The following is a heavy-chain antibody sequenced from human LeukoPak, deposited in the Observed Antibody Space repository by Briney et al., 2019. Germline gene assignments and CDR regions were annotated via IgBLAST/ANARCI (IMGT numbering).Heavy chain of an antibody. J-gene: IGHJ4*02. D-gene: IGHD1-26*01. CDR1: GGSISSGGYY. V-gene: IGHV4-31*03. Sequence: SETLSLTCTVSGGSISSGGYYWSWIRQHPGKGLEWIGSIYYSGSTSYNPSLQGRVTISLDTSRNQFSLKLSSVTAADTAVYYCAGGGSFVVIRHARAYYFDYWGQGTLVTVSS. CDR2: IYYSGST. CDR3: AGGGSFVVIRHARAYYFDY.